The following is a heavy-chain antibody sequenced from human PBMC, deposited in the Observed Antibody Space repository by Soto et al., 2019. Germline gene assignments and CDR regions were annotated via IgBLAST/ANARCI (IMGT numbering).Heavy chain of an antibody. D-gene: IGHD3-22*01. Sequence: SVTMSVTCPVAGGSISSGDYYWRWIHQPPGKGLEWIGYIYHSGSTYYNPSLKSRVTISVDRSKNQFSLKLSSVTAADTAVYYCARGGVDYYDSSGYYFSPYYFDYWGQGTLVTVSS. CDR1: GGSISSGDYY. CDR2: IYHSGST. J-gene: IGHJ4*02. V-gene: IGHV4-30-4*01. CDR3: ARGGVDYYDSSGYYFSPYYFDY.